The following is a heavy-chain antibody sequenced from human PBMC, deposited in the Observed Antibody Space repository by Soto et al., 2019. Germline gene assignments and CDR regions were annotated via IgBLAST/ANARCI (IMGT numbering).Heavy chain of an antibody. CDR1: GYSFTSYW. Sequence: PGESLKISCKGSGYSFTSYWIGWVRQMPGKGLEWMGIIYPGDSDTRYSPSFQGQVTISADKSISTAYLQWSSLKASDTAMYYCARHRGSYSKLAYYYGMDVWGQGTTVTVSS. CDR3: ARHRGSYSKLAYYYGMDV. V-gene: IGHV5-51*01. J-gene: IGHJ6*02. D-gene: IGHD1-26*01. CDR2: IYPGDSDT.